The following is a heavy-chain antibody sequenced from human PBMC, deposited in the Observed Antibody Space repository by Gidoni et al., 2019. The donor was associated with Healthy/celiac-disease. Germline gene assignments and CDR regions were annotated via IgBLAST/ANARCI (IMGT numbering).Heavy chain of an antibody. Sequence: EVQLVESGGGLVKPGRSLRLSCTASGFTVGDYAMSWFRQAPGKGLEWVGFIRSKAYGGTTEYAASVKCRFTISRDDSKSIAYLQMNSLKTEDTAVYYCTRVPLRFGELSLYLDYWGQGTLVTVSS. CDR2: IRSKAYGGTT. CDR3: TRVPLRFGELSLYLDY. CDR1: GFTVGDYA. J-gene: IGHJ4*02. D-gene: IGHD3-16*02. V-gene: IGHV3-49*05.